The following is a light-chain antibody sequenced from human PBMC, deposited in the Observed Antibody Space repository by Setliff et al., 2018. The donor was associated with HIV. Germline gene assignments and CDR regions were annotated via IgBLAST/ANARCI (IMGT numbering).Light chain of an antibody. V-gene: IGLV2-14*03. J-gene: IGLJ2*01. CDR2: DVS. CDR1: SSDVGGYNY. CDR3: SSYTTSSTVV. Sequence: QSALTQPAPVSGSPGQSITISCTGTSSDVGGYNYVSWYQQHPGKAPKLMIFDVSNRPSGVSNRFSGSKSGNTASLSISGLQAEDEADYYCSSYTTSSTVVFGGGTKVTV.